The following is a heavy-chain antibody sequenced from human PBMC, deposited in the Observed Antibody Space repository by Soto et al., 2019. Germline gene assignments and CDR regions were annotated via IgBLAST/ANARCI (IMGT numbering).Heavy chain of an antibody. CDR2: ISWNSGSI. J-gene: IGHJ3*02. D-gene: IGHD4-17*01. CDR1: GFTFDDYA. CDR3: AKDTVDGDSPGESAGAFDI. V-gene: IGHV3-9*01. Sequence: EVQLVESGGGLVQPGRSLRLSCAASGFTFDDYAMHWVRQAPGKGPEWVSGISWNSGSIGYADSVKGRFTISRDNAKNSLYLQMNSLRAEDTALYYCAKDTVDGDSPGESAGAFDIWGQGTMVTVSS.